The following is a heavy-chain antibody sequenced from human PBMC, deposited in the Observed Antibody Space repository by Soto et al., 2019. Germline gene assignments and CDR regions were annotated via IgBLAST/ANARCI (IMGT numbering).Heavy chain of an antibody. Sequence: SETLSLTSAVYGGSFSGYYCSWIRQPPGKGLEWMGEINHSGSTNYNPSLKRRVTISVDTSKNQFSVKLSSVTAADTAVYYCARCGRAHPFNIVVVPAATFVWGKGTTVTDSS. CDR2: INHSGST. CDR3: ARCGRAHPFNIVVVPAATFV. J-gene: IGHJ6*04. CDR1: GGSFSGYY. V-gene: IGHV4-34*01. D-gene: IGHD2-2*01.